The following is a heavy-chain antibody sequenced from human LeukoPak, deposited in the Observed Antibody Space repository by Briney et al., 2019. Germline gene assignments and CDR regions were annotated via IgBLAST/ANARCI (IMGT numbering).Heavy chain of an antibody. D-gene: IGHD1-14*01. J-gene: IGHJ3*02. Sequence: GGSRRLSCAASGFTFSTYSMNWVRQAPGKGLEWVSAISGSSGRTYYADSVKGRFTISRDNSKNTLYLQMNSLRVEDTAVYYCAKGTLVAFDIWGQGTMVTVSS. V-gene: IGHV3-23*01. CDR1: GFTFSTYS. CDR2: ISGSSGRT. CDR3: AKGTLVAFDI.